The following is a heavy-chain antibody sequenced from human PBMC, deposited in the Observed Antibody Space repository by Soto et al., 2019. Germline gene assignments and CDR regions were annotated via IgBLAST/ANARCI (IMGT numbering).Heavy chain of an antibody. J-gene: IGHJ5*02. CDR2: TYYRSKWYN. CDR1: GDSVATNSAA. Sequence: PSQTLSLTCAISGDSVATNSAAWNWIRQSPSRGLEWLGRTYYRSKWYNDYAVSVKSRITINPDTSKNQFSLQLNSVTPEDTAVYYCPREVGAPMIRWSDPWGQGTLLTVSS. CDR3: PREVGAPMIRWSDP. V-gene: IGHV6-1*01. D-gene: IGHD1-26*01.